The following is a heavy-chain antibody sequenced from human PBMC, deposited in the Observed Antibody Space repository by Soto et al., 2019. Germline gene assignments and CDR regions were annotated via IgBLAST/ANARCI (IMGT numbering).Heavy chain of an antibody. V-gene: IGHV3-21*01. CDR3: ARDGLSVAGKTYYYYGMDV. D-gene: IGHD6-19*01. CDR1: GFTFSSFA. CDR2: ISSSSSYI. Sequence: GGSLRLSCAASGFTFSSFAMNWVRQAPGKGLEWVSSISSSSSYIYYADSVKGRFTISRDNAKNSLYLQMNSLRAEDTAVYYCARDGLSVAGKTYYYYGMDVWGQGTTVTVSS. J-gene: IGHJ6*02.